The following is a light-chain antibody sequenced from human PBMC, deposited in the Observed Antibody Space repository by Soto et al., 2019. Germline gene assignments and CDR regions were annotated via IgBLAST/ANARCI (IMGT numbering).Light chain of an antibody. Sequence: QSVLTQPPSVSGAPGQRVTISCTGSSSNIGATYDVHWYQQLPGTAPKLLIYANTNRPAGVPDRSSGSKSGTSASLAITGLQAEDEADYYCSSYTSSSTLVFGTGTKVTVL. CDR2: ANT. V-gene: IGLV1-40*01. J-gene: IGLJ1*01. CDR1: SSNIGATYD. CDR3: SSYTSSSTLV.